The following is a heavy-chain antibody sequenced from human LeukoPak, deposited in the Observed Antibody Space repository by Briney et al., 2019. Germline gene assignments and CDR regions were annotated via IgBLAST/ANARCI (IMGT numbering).Heavy chain of an antibody. CDR2: ISTNGGGT. V-gene: IGHV3-64*01. J-gene: IGHJ4*02. D-gene: IGHD2-15*01. CDR1: GFTFSTYA. CDR3: ARYCSGVSCYSGYDY. Sequence: PGGSLRPSCAASGFTFSTYAMHWVRQTPGKGLEYVSAISTNGGGTYYANSVKGRFTISRDNSKNTLYLQMGSLRAEDMAVYYCARYCSGVSCYSGYDYWGQGTLVTVSS.